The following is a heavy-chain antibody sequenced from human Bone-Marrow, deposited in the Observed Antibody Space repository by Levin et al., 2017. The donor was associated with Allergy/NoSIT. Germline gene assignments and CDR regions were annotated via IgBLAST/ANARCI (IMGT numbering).Heavy chain of an antibody. V-gene: IGHV3-15*07. CDR1: GFTFSNTW. CDR2: IKSRTDGGTT. CDR3: ATLSRRLYAFDI. J-gene: IGHJ3*02. D-gene: IGHD3-16*01. Sequence: PGGSLRLSCVASGFTFSNTWMTWVRQAPGKGLEWVGRIKSRTDGGTTDYAAPVKGRVIISRDDSENTLYLQINSLNTEDTAVYYYATLSRRLYAFDIWGQGTSVSVSS.